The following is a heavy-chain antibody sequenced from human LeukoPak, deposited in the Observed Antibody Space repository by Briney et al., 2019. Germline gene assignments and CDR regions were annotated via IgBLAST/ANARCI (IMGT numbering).Heavy chain of an antibody. J-gene: IGHJ4*02. CDR3: ARQRGWGFGSYFDY. V-gene: IGHV4-39*01. Sequence: SETLSLTCTVSGGSISSSDYYWGWIRQPPGKGLEWIGYIYYSGSTYYNPSLKSRVTISVDTFKNQFSVKMYSVTAADTAVFYCARQRGWGFGSYFDYWGRGTLVTVSS. D-gene: IGHD7-27*01. CDR1: GGSISSSDYY. CDR2: IYYSGST.